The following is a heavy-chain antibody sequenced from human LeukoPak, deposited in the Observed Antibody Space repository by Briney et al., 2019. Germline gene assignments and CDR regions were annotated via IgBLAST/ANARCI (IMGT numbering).Heavy chain of an antibody. CDR2: ISDSGSTI. CDR1: GFIFSDYY. V-gene: IGHV3-11*01. CDR3: AIYYDSSGSIDH. D-gene: IGHD3-22*01. Sequence: GGSLRLSCAASGFIFSDYYMTWIRQTPGKGLEWLSYISDSGSTINYADSVKGRLTISRDNAKKSLFLQMNSLRAEDTAVYYCAIYYDSSGSIDHWGQGTLVTVS. J-gene: IGHJ4*02.